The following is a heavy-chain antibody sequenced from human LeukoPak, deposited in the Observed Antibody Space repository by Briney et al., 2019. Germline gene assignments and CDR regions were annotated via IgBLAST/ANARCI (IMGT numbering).Heavy chain of an antibody. Sequence: QPGGSLRLSCAASGFTFSTYEMSWVRQAPGKGLEWVSYISPSGSTIHYADSVKGRFSISRDNAKNSLYLQMNSLRAEDTAVYYCARWGVYSSSWYTFDYWGQGTLVTVSS. D-gene: IGHD6-13*01. V-gene: IGHV3-48*03. J-gene: IGHJ4*02. CDR3: ARWGVYSSSWYTFDY. CDR1: GFTFSTYE. CDR2: ISPSGSTI.